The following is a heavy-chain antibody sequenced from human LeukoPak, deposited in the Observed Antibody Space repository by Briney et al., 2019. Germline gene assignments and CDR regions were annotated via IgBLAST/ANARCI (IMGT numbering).Heavy chain of an antibody. CDR3: ASGPGRPYSSGWYGHAFDI. V-gene: IGHV4-31*03. D-gene: IGHD6-19*01. CDR1: GGSISSGGYY. CDR2: IYYSGST. Sequence: SETLSLTCTVSGGSISSGGYYWSWIRQHPGKGLEWIGYIYYSGSTYYNPSLKSRVTISVDTSKNQFSLKLSSVTAADTAVYYCASGPGRPYSSGWYGHAFDIWGQGTMVTVSS. J-gene: IGHJ3*02.